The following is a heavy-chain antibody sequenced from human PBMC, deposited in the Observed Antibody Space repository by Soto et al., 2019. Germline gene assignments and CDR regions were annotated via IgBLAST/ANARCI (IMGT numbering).Heavy chain of an antibody. V-gene: IGHV3-33*01. J-gene: IGHJ3*02. CDR3: ASDGQQLAPYAFDI. Sequence: QVQLVESGGGVVQPGSSLRLSCATSGFTFSHHAMHWVRQAPGKGLQWVAQIWYDGSVKNYADSMKGRFTISRDSPKNTLFLQMNSLRVEDTAVYYCASDGQQLAPYAFDIWGEGTLVIVSS. CDR2: IWYDGSVK. CDR1: GFTFSHHA. D-gene: IGHD6-13*01.